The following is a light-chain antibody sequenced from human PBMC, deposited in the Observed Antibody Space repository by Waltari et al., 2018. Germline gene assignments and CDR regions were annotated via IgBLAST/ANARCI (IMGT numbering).Light chain of an antibody. Sequence: EIVLTQSPGTLSLSPGERATLSCRASQSVSTSYLAWNQQKPGQAPRLLIYGTSTRATGIPDRFSGSGSGTDFTLTISRLEPEDFAVFYCQVYGGSPLYSFGQGTKLEIK. J-gene: IGKJ2*03. CDR1: QSVSTSY. V-gene: IGKV3-20*01. CDR2: GTS. CDR3: QVYGGSPLYS.